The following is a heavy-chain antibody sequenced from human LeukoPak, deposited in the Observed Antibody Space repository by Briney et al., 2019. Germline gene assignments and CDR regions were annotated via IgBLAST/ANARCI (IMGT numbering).Heavy chain of an antibody. J-gene: IGHJ5*02. CDR1: GGTFSSYA. D-gene: IGHD3-3*01. CDR2: IIPIFGTA. CDR3: ARAKSKLYYDFWSGLPSELWFDP. Sequence: ASVKVSCKASGGTFSSYAISWVRQAPGQGLEWMGGIIPIFGTANYAQKFQGRVTMTEDTSTDTAYMELSSLRSEDTAVYYCARAKSKLYYDFWSGLPSELWFDPWGQGTLVTVSS. V-gene: IGHV1-69*06.